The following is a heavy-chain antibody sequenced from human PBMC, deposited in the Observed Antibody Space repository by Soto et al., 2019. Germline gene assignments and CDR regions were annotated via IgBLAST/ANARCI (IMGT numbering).Heavy chain of an antibody. CDR3: XXXXXXXSYAMDV. V-gene: IGHV4-31*01. J-gene: IGHJ6*02. CDR1: GGSISSGGYY. CDR2: IFYSGST. Sequence: QVQLQESGPGLVKPSQTLSLTCTVSGGSISSGGYYWSWIRQHPGKGLEWIGYIFYSGSTYYNPSPXXXXXXXXXXXXXXXXXXXXXXXXXXXXXXXXXXXXXXXSYAMDVWGQGTTVTVSS.